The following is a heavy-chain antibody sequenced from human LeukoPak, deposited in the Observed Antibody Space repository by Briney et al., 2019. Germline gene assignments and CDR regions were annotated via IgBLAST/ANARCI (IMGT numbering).Heavy chain of an antibody. CDR1: GFTFTNAW. CDR3: TTDLYRPSGYFDSGGPIGYAFDI. V-gene: IGHV3-15*01. D-gene: IGHD3-22*01. J-gene: IGHJ3*02. Sequence: GGSLRLSCAASGFTFTNAWMSWVRQAPGKGLEWVGRIKSKTDDGTTDYAAPVKGRFTISRDDSKNTLYLQMNSLKTEDTAVYYCTTDLYRPSGYFDSGGPIGYAFDIWGQGTMVTVSS. CDR2: IKSKTDDGTT.